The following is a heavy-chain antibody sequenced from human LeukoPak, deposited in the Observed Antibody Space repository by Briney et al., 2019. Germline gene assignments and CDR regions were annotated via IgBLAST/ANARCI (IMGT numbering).Heavy chain of an antibody. CDR2: ISSGSSAI. CDR1: GFTFSSYG. CDR3: ARGHTAVTRLFDF. J-gene: IGHJ4*02. D-gene: IGHD4-17*01. V-gene: IGHV3-21*01. Sequence: GGSLRLSCAASGFTFSSYGMTWVRQAPGKGLEWVSIISSGSSAIFSADALKGRFTISRDDAKNLLYLDMNSLRAEDTAVYYCARGHTAVTRLFDFWGQGTLVTVSS.